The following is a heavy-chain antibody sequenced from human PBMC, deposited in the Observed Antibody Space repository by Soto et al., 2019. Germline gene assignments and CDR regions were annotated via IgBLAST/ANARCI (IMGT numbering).Heavy chain of an antibody. V-gene: IGHV4-31*03. J-gene: IGHJ3*02. CDR2: IYYSGST. D-gene: IGHD3-22*01. CDR1: GGSISSGGYF. CDR3: AYTDSSASQMAFDI. Sequence: SETLSLTCTVSGGSISSGGYFWNWIRQHPGKGLEWIGYIYYSGSTYYSPSLKSRVNISVDTSKNQFSLKLSSVTAADTAVYYCAYTDSSASQMAFDIWGQGTMVNVSS.